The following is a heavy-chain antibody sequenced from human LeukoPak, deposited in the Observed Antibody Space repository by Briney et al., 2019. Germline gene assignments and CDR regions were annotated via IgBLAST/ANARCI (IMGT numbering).Heavy chain of an antibody. CDR1: GFTFSSYS. CDR2: ISMTGSYI. D-gene: IGHD3-10*01. Sequence: GSLRLSCAASGFTFSSYSMNWVRQAPGKGLEWVSSISMTGSYIYYADSVKGRFTISRDNAKNSLYLQMNSLRAEDTAVYYCARADYYGSGNFDYWGQGTLVTVSS. J-gene: IGHJ4*02. V-gene: IGHV3-21*01. CDR3: ARADYYGSGNFDY.